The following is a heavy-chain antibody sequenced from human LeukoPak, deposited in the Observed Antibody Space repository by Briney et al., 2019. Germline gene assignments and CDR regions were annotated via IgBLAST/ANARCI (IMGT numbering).Heavy chain of an antibody. Sequence: GGSLRPSCAASGFSFSNHYMRWIRQAPGKGLEWVANINEDGSNKWHLGSVKGRFTVSRDNARNALYLQMNSLRVEDTAVYYCTRVIVAVPGYFDYFDFWGQGALVTVSS. CDR2: INEDGSNK. D-gene: IGHD6-19*01. V-gene: IGHV3-7*01. CDR1: GFSFSNHY. J-gene: IGHJ4*02. CDR3: TRVIVAVPGYFDYFDF.